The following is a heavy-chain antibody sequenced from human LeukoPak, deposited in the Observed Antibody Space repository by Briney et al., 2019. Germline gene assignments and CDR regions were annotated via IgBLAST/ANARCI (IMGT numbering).Heavy chain of an antibody. D-gene: IGHD3-16*01. CDR1: GFTFNSYA. V-gene: IGHV3-23*01. CDR3: AKGGLRGGTYNDDF. CDR2: ISGSGGGT. Sequence: GGSLRLSCAAAGFTFNSYAMNWVRQAPGKGLEWVSGISGSGGGTYYADSVKGRFTISRDNSKNTLYLQMNSLRAEDTALYYCAKGGLRGGTYNDDFWGQGTLVTVSS. J-gene: IGHJ4*02.